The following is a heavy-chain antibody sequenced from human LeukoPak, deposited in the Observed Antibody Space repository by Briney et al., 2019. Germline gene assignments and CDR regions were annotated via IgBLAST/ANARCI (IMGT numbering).Heavy chain of an antibody. Sequence: GGSLRLSCAASGFTFSGCGMHWVRQAPGKGLEWVAFIWYDGGDKYYVDSVKGRFTISRDNSKNTLYLQMNSLRAEDTAMYYCAKDPFSYGYYFVYWGQGTLVTVSS. D-gene: IGHD5-18*01. CDR3: AKDPFSYGYYFVY. J-gene: IGHJ4*02. CDR1: GFTFSGCG. V-gene: IGHV3-30*02. CDR2: IWYDGGDK.